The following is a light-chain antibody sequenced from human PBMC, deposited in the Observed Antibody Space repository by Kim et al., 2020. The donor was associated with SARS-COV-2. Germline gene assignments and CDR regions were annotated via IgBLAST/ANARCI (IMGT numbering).Light chain of an antibody. CDR1: NSNIGSNT. V-gene: IGLV1-44*01. CDR2: SNN. CDR3: AAWDDNLNAWV. J-gene: IGLJ3*02. Sequence: GQRVTISCSGSNSNIGSNTVNWCQQLPGTAPKLLIYSNNQRPSGVPDRFSGSKSGTSASLAISGLQSEDEADYYCAAWDDNLNAWVFGGGTQLTVL.